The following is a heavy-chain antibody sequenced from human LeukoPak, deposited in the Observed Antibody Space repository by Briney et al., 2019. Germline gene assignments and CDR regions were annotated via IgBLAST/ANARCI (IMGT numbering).Heavy chain of an antibody. V-gene: IGHV4-34*01. CDR1: GGSFSGYY. Sequence: SETLSLTCAVYGGSFSGYYWSWIRQPPGKGLEWIGEINHSGSTNYNPSLKSRVTISVDTSKNQFSLKLSSVTAADTAVYYCARAYLRRYSLVPPHHWGQGTLVTGSS. J-gene: IGHJ5*02. D-gene: IGHD3-16*02. CDR3: ARAYLRRYSLVPPHH. CDR2: INHSGST.